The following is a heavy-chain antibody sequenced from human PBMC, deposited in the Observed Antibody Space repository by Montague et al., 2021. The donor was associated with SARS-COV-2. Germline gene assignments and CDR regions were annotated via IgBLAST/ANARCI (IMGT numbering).Heavy chain of an antibody. CDR2: ISGSGGST. Sequence: SLRLSCAASGFTFSSYAMTWVRQAPGKGLEWVSGISGSGGSTYYADSVKGRFTISRDSSKNTLSLQMNSLRADDTAVYYCAKDIGVGSWGAAAGCFDSWGQGTLVTVSS. D-gene: IGHD6-13*01. CDR1: GFTFSSYA. V-gene: IGHV3-23*01. CDR3: AKDIGVGSWGAAAGCFDS. J-gene: IGHJ4*02.